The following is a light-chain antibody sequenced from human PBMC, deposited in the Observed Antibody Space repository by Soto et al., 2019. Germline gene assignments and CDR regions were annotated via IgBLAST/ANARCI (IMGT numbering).Light chain of an antibody. Sequence: VMTQSPATLSVSPGARATLSCRASQTVSSNLAWYQQKPGQAPRLLIYGASSRATGIPDRFSGSGSGTDFTLTITSLEPDDFAVYYCQQRADWPITFGQGTQLEIK. CDR2: GAS. V-gene: IGKV3D-15*01. J-gene: IGKJ5*01. CDR3: QQRADWPIT. CDR1: QTVSSN.